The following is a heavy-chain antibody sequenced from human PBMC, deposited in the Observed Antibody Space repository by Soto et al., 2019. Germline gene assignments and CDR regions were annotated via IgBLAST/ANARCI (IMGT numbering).Heavy chain of an antibody. Sequence: ASVKVSCKASGGTFSSYAISWVRQAPGQGLEWMGGIIPIFGTANYAQRFQGRVTITADESTSTAYMELSSLRSEDTAVYYCARDLVYSSGSLDYWGRGTLVTVSS. V-gene: IGHV1-69*13. CDR3: ARDLVYSSGSLDY. D-gene: IGHD6-19*01. J-gene: IGHJ4*02. CDR1: GGTFSSYA. CDR2: IIPIFGTA.